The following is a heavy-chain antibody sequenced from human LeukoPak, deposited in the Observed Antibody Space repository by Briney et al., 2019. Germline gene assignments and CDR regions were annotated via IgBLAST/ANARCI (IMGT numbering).Heavy chain of an antibody. J-gene: IGHJ3*02. Sequence: SQTLSLTCAISGDSVSSNSAAWNWIRQSPSRGLGWLGRTYYRAKWYNDYAVSVKSRITINPDTSKNQFSLQLNSVTPEDTAVYYCARSDIVVVVAATTADAFDIWGQGTMVTVSS. CDR1: GDSVSSNSAA. V-gene: IGHV6-1*01. CDR3: ARSDIVVVVAATTADAFDI. CDR2: TYYRAKWYN. D-gene: IGHD2-15*01.